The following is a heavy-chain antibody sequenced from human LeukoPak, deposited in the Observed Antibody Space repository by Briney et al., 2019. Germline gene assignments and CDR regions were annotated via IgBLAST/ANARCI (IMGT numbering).Heavy chain of an antibody. V-gene: IGHV3-48*02. D-gene: IGHD2-15*01. J-gene: IGHJ4*02. CDR3: AQKGGADY. CDR2: ISSSSSSSM. CDR1: GFTFSRFG. Sequence: GGSLRLSCAASGFTFSRFGMNWVRQAPGKGLEWVSCISSSSSSSMYYADSVKGRFTISRDNGKNSLYLQMNSLRDEDMAVYYCAQKGGADYWGQGTLVTVSS.